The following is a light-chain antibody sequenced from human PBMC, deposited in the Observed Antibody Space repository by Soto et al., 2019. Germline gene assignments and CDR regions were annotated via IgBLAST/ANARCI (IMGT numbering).Light chain of an antibody. V-gene: IGLV1-40*01. CDR1: SSNIGAGYD. CDR3: QSYDNILSVV. Sequence: QSVLTQPTSVSGAPGQRVTISCTGSSSNIGAGYDVHWYQQLPGTAPKLLIYGNSNRPSGVPDRYSGSKSGTSASLAITGLQAEDEADYYCQSYDNILSVVFGGGTKVTVL. CDR2: GNS. J-gene: IGLJ2*01.